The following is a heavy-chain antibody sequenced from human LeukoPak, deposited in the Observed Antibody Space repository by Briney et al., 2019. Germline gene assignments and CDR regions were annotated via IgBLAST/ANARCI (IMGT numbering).Heavy chain of an antibody. J-gene: IGHJ3*02. CDR3: ARALGAFDI. CDR1: AYSISSGYY. Sequence: SETLSLTCTVSAYSISSGYYWGWIRQPPGKGLEWIGNVYHSGSTYYNPSLKSRVTISVDTSKNQFSLKLSSVTAADTAVYHCARALGAFDIWGQGTMVTVSS. CDR2: VYHSGST. V-gene: IGHV4-38-2*02.